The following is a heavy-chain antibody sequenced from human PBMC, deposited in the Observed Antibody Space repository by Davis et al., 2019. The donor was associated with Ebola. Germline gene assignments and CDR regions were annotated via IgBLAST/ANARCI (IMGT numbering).Heavy chain of an antibody. D-gene: IGHD6-19*01. CDR1: GGSISSYY. CDR3: ARGSHHFVAVAGPSPIRH. V-gene: IGHV4-59*12. Sequence: PSETLSLTCTVSGGSISSYYWSWIRQPPGKGLEWIGYIYYSGSTNYNPSLKSRVTISVDTSKNQFSLKLSSVTAADTAVYHCARGSHHFVAVAGPSPIRHWGQGTLVTVSS. J-gene: IGHJ4*02. CDR2: IYYSGST.